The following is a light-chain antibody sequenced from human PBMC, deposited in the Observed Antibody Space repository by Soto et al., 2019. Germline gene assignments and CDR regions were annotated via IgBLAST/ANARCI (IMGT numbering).Light chain of an antibody. CDR1: TSNIGAGYD. Sequence: QALLTQPPSVSGAPGQRVTISCTGSTSNIGAGYDVHWYQQLPGTAPKLFIYANNNRPSGAPDRFSGSKSGTSASLAITGLQADDEADYYCQSYDSSLSGVVFGGGTKLTVL. CDR3: QSYDSSLSGVV. CDR2: ANN. J-gene: IGLJ2*01. V-gene: IGLV1-40*01.